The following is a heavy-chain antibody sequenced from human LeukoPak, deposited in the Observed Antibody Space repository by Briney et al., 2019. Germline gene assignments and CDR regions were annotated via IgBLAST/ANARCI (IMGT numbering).Heavy chain of an antibody. Sequence: PGGSLRLSCAASGFTFSSYAMSWVRQAPGKGLEWVSAIGGSGGSTYYADSVKGRFTISRDNSKNTLYLQMNSLRAEDTAVYYCAKTYYYDSSGYFYAFDIWGQGTMVTVSS. J-gene: IGHJ3*02. CDR3: AKTYYYDSSGYFYAFDI. CDR1: GFTFSSYA. D-gene: IGHD3-22*01. CDR2: IGGSGGST. V-gene: IGHV3-23*01.